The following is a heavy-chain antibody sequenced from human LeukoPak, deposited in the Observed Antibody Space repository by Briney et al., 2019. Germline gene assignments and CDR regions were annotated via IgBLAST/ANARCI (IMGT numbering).Heavy chain of an antibody. D-gene: IGHD3-3*02. CDR3: ATIFGVLDY. J-gene: IGHJ4*02. Sequence: SVKVSCKASGYPFASHEINWVRQAPGQGLEWMGGIIPIFGTANYAQKFQGRVTITADESTSTAYMELSSLRSEDTAVYYCATIFGVLDYWGQGTLVTVSS. CDR1: GYPFASHE. CDR2: IIPIFGTA. V-gene: IGHV1-69*13.